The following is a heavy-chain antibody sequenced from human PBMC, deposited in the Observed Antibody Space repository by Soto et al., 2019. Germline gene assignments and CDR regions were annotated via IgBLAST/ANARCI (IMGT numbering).Heavy chain of an antibody. CDR1: GYNFTSYE. CDR3: ARWGQNPAACPNFDY. Sequence: QVQLVQSGAEVKKPGASVKVSCKTSGYNFTSYEINWVRQATGQGLEWMGWMNPNSGNTGYAEKFQGRVSMTRNTSISTAYMELSSLRSEDSAVYYCARWGQNPAACPNFDYWGQGTLVTVSS. D-gene: IGHD6-13*01. V-gene: IGHV1-8*01. J-gene: IGHJ4*02. CDR2: MNPNSGNT.